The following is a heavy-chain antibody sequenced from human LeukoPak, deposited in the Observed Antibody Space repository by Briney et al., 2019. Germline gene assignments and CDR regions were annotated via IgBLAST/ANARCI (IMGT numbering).Heavy chain of an antibody. CDR3: ARVNDCSGGSCFSRWFDP. J-gene: IGHJ5*02. D-gene: IGHD2-15*01. V-gene: IGHV4-39*07. Sequence: SETLSLTCTVSGASISNSDLYWGWIRQPPGKGLEWIGTLYYGGSPLYNASLTSRVSMSVETSKNQFSLRLSSVTAADTAVYYCARVNDCSGGSCFSRWFDPWGQGTLITVSS. CDR1: GASISNSDLY. CDR2: LYYGGSP.